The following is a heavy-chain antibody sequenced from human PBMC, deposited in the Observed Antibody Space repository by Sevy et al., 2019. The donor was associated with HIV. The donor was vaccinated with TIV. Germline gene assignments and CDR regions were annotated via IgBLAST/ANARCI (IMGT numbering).Heavy chain of an antibody. CDR1: GVSISSFY. Sequence: SETLSLTCTISGVSISSFYWGWIRQSPAKELEWIGDIHYSGSTYSNPSLKNRVTISLDTSVNRFSLTLTSVTAADAAVYYCARGLDYGSSYYFDYWGQGIRVTVSS. J-gene: IGHJ4*02. D-gene: IGHD4-17*01. CDR3: ARGLDYGSSYYFDY. V-gene: IGHV4-59*01. CDR2: IHYSGST.